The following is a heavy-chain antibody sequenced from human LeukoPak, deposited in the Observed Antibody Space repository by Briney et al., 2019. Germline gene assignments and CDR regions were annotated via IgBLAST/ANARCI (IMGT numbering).Heavy chain of an antibody. V-gene: IGHV1-69*13. Sequence: SVKVSCKASGGTFINYAFSWVRQAPGQGLEWMGGIIPIFGTTNYAQKFQGRVTITADESTTTAYMELSSLRSEDTAVYYCAANGYCGTDCYYYFDYWGQGPLVTASS. CDR2: IIPIFGTT. CDR1: GGTFINYA. CDR3: AANGYCGTDCYYYFDY. J-gene: IGHJ4*02. D-gene: IGHD2-21*02.